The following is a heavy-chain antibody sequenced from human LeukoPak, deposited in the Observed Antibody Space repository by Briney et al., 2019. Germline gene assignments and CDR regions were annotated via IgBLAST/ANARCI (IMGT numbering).Heavy chain of an antibody. D-gene: IGHD3-10*01. CDR2: INHSGST. J-gene: IGHJ4*02. Sequence: SETLSLTCAVYGGSFSGYYWSWIRQPPGKGLEWIGEINHSGSTNYNPSLKSRVTISVDTSKNQFSLKLSSVTAADTAVYYCARGRYYGSGSYYYWGQGTLVTVSS. V-gene: IGHV4-34*01. CDR1: GGSFSGYY. CDR3: ARGRYYGSGSYYY.